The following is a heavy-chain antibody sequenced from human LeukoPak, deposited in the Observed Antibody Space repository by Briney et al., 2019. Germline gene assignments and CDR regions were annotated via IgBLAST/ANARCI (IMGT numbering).Heavy chain of an antibody. V-gene: IGHV3-33*01. Sequence: GRSLRLSCAASGFTFSSYGMHWVRQAPGKGLEWVAVMWYDGSNKYYADSVKGRFTISRDNSKNTLYLQMNSLRAEDTAVYYCARSRNYDFWSGSKYYFDYWGQGTLVTVSS. D-gene: IGHD3-3*01. J-gene: IGHJ4*02. CDR3: ARSRNYDFWSGSKYYFDY. CDR2: MWYDGSNK. CDR1: GFTFSSYG.